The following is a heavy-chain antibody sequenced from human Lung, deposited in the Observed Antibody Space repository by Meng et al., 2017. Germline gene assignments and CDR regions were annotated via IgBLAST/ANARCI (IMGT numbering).Heavy chain of an antibody. Sequence: QVQLVQAGGEVKKPGGAVKVACKASGNIFTRYGSTWVRQAPGQGLEWMGWISGYNGNTNYAQKLQGRVTMTTDTSTSTAYMALRSLRSDDTGVYYCARAEEEYCSGGSCPNFDFWGQGTLVTVSS. V-gene: IGHV1-18*01. CDR3: ARAEEEYCSGGSCPNFDF. D-gene: IGHD2-15*01. J-gene: IGHJ4*02. CDR2: ISGYNGNT. CDR1: GNIFTRYG.